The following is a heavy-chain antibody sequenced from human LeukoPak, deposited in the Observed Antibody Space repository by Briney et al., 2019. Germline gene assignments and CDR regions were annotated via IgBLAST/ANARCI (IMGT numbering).Heavy chain of an antibody. J-gene: IGHJ4*02. CDR3: AKDIDIVVLRAANGNQEY. V-gene: IGHV3-30*02. Sequence: PGGSLRLSCAASGFTFSSYGMHWVRQAPGKGLEWVAFIRYDGSNKYYADSVKGRFTISRDKSKNTLYLQMNSLRAEDTAVYYCAKDIDIVVLRAANGNQEYWGQGTLVTVSS. CDR1: GFTFSSYG. CDR2: IRYDGSNK. D-gene: IGHD2-2*01.